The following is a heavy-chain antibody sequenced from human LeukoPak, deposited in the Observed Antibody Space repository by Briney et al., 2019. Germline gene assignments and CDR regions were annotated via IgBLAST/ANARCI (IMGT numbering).Heavy chain of an antibody. D-gene: IGHD2-21*02. CDR1: GFTFSSYA. CDR3: ASHTREGDRDDY. Sequence: GRSLRLSCAASGFTFSSYAMHWVRQAPGKGLEWVAIISYDGSNKYYTDSVKGRFTISRDNSKNTLYLQMNSLRAEDTAVYYCASHTREGDRDDYWGQGTLVTVSS. V-gene: IGHV3-30*04. J-gene: IGHJ4*02. CDR2: ISYDGSNK.